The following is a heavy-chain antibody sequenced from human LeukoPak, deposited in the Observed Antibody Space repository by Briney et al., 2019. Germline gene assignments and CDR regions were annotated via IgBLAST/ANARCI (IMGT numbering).Heavy chain of an antibody. V-gene: IGHV4-59*01. CDR2: IYYSGST. CDR1: GGSISSYY. CDR3: ARDSGSYSYLDY. Sequence: PSEALSLTCTVSGGSISSYYWSWIRQPPGKGLEWIGYIYYSGSTNYNPSLKSRVTISVDTSKNQFSLKLSSVTAADTAVYYCARDSGSYSYLDYWGQGTLVTVSS. D-gene: IGHD1-26*01. J-gene: IGHJ4*02.